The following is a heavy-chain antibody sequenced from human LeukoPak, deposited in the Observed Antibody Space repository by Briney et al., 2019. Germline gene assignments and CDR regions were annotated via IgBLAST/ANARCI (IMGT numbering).Heavy chain of an antibody. V-gene: IGHV4-59*08. CDR3: ARLLHAGYRSNWFDP. J-gene: IGHJ5*02. D-gene: IGHD6-13*01. CDR2: IYYSGST. Sequence: PSETLSLTCTVSGYSISSGYYWSWIRQPPGKGLEWIGYIYYSGSTNYNPSLKSRVTISVDTSKNQFSLKLSSVTAADTAVYYCARLLHAGYRSNWFDPWGQGTLVTVSS. CDR1: GYSISSGYY.